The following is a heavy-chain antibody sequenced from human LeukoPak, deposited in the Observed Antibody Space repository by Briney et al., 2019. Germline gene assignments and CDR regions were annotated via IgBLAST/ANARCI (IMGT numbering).Heavy chain of an antibody. CDR3: ARDRGYAMDV. V-gene: IGHV3-21*04. D-gene: IGHD1-1*01. J-gene: IGHJ6*02. Sequence: PGGSLRLSCAASGFTFSSYSMNWVRQAPGKGLDWVSSISSSSSYIYYADSVKGRFTISRDNAKNTLYLQMNSLRAEDTAVYYCARDRGYAMDVWGQGTTVTVSS. CDR1: GFTFSSYS. CDR2: ISSSSSYI.